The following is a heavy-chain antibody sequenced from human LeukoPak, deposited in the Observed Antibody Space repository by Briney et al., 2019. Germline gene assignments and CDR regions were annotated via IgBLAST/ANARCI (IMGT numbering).Heavy chain of an antibody. V-gene: IGHV3-30*02. CDR3: AKSSDSGPYYYYGMDV. CDR1: GFTFSSYG. J-gene: IGHJ6*02. CDR2: IRYDGGNK. Sequence: GGSLRLSCAASGFTFSSYGMHWVRQAPGKGLEWVAFIRYDGGNKYYADSVKGRFTTSRDNSKNTLYLQMNSLRAEDTAVYYCAKSSDSGPYYYYGMDVWGQGTTVTVSS. D-gene: IGHD3-10*01.